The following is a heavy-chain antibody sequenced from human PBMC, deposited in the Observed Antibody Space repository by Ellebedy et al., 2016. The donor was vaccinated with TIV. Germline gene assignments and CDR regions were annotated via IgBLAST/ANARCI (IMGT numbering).Heavy chain of an antibody. J-gene: IGHJ4*02. D-gene: IGHD6-13*01. Sequence: SLKISXAASGFTFDDYAMHWVRQAPGKGLEWVSGISWNSGSIGYADSVKGRFTISRDNAKNSLYLQMNSLRAEDTALYYCAKDTRGYSSSWYGFDYWGQGTLVTVSS. CDR1: GFTFDDYA. CDR2: ISWNSGSI. V-gene: IGHV3-9*01. CDR3: AKDTRGYSSSWYGFDY.